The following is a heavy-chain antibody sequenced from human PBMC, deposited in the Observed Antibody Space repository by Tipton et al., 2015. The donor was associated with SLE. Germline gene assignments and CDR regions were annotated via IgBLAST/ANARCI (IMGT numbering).Heavy chain of an antibody. CDR2: IYSGGSST. CDR3: ARVNEGAFDI. CDR1: GFTFSSYA. J-gene: IGHJ3*02. Sequence: SLRLSCAASGFTFSSYAMSWVRQAPGKGLEWVSVIYSGGSSTYYADSVKGRFTISRDNSKNTLYLQMNSLRAEDTAVYYCARVNEGAFDIWGQGTMVTVSS. V-gene: IGHV3-23*03.